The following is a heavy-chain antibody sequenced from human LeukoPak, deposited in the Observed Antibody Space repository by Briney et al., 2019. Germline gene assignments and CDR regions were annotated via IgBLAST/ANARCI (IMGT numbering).Heavy chain of an antibody. D-gene: IGHD3-3*01. CDR2: IYYSGST. V-gene: IGHV4-30-4*08. J-gene: IGHJ5*02. CDR3: ARDQRITIFGVVTRPGNWFDP. CDR1: GGSISSGDYY. Sequence: SQTLSLTCTVSGGSISSGDYYWSWIRQPPGKGLEWIGYIYYSGSTYYNPSLKSRVTISVDASKNQFSLKLSSVTAADTAVYYCARDQRITIFGVVTRPGNWFDPWGQGTLVTVSS.